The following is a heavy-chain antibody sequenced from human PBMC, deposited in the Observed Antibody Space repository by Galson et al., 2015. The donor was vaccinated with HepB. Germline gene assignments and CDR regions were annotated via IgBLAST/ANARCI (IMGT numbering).Heavy chain of an antibody. V-gene: IGHV1-69*13. CDR1: GYTFTSYA. Sequence: SVKVSCKASGYTFTSYAMHWVRQAPGQRLEWMGGIIPIFGTANYAQKFQGRVTITADESTSTAYMELSSLRSEDTAVYYCARGGGYQLLSQDMDFDPWGQGTLVTVSS. CDR2: IIPIFGTA. D-gene: IGHD2-2*01. J-gene: IGHJ5*02. CDR3: ARGGGYQLLSQDMDFDP.